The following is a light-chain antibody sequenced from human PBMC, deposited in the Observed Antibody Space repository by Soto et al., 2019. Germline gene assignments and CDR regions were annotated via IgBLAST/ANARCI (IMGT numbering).Light chain of an antibody. CDR2: GAS. J-gene: IGKJ1*01. CDR1: QSVSSY. CDR3: QQYGSSPTWT. V-gene: IGKV3-20*01. Sequence: EIVFTQSPETLSFSPVERATLSCRSSQSVSSYLAWYQQKPGQAPRLLIYGASTRATGIPDRFSGSGSGTDFTLTISRLEPEDSAVYYCQQYGSSPTWTFGQGTKVDIK.